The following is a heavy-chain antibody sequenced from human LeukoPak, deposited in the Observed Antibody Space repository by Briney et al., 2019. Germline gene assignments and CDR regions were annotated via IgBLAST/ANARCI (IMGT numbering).Heavy chain of an antibody. J-gene: IGHJ3*02. CDR3: ARQRCGGDCYSGAFDI. CDR1: GITLSSYS. V-gene: IGHV3-21*01. CDR2: ISSSRSYI. Sequence: GGSLRLSCAASGITLSSYSMNWVRQAPGKGLEWVSFISSSRSYIYYADSVKGRFTISRDNAKNSLYLQMNSLRAEDTALYYCARQRCGGDCYSGAFDIWGQGTMVTVSS. D-gene: IGHD2-21*02.